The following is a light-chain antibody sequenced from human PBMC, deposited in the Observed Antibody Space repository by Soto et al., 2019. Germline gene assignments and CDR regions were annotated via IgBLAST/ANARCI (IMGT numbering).Light chain of an antibody. CDR3: QQYDNLPLT. CDR1: QDISNY. CDR2: DAS. Sequence: DIQMTQSPSSLSASVGARVTITSQASQDISNYFNWYQQKPGKAPKLLIYDASNLETGVPSRFSGSGSGTDFTFTISSLQPEDIATYYCQQYDNLPLTFGGGTKVDIK. J-gene: IGKJ4*01. V-gene: IGKV1-33*01.